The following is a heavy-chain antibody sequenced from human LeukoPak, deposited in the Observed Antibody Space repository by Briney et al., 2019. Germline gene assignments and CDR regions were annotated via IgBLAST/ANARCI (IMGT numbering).Heavy chain of an antibody. CDR1: GGSISSSSYY. Sequence: KTSETLSLTCTVSGGSISSSSYYWGWIRQPPGKGLEWIGSIYYSGSTYYNPSLKSRVTISVDTSKNQFSLKLSSVTAADTAVYYCARTSGSIPPYEFFDYWGQGTLVTVSS. V-gene: IGHV4-39*01. CDR3: ARTSGSIPPYEFFDY. J-gene: IGHJ4*02. CDR2: IYYSGST. D-gene: IGHD1-26*01.